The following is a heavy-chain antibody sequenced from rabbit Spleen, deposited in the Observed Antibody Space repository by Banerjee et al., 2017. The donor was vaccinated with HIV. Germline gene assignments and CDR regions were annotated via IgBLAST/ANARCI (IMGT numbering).Heavy chain of an antibody. CDR2: IYTGDGST. J-gene: IGHJ6*01. Sequence: QSLEESGGDLVKPGASLTLTCTASGFSFSSYYYMCWVRQAPGKGLEWIACIYTGDGSTYYASWAKGRFTISKTSSTTVTLQMTSLTAADTATYFCARDTSSSFSSYGMDLWGQGTLVTVS. CDR1: GFSFSSYYY. V-gene: IGHV1S40*01. D-gene: IGHD1-1*01. CDR3: ARDTSSSFSSYGMDL.